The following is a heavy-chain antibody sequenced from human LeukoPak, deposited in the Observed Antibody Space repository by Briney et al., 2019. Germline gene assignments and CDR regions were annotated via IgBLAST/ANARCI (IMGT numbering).Heavy chain of an antibody. CDR3: AKDWPSEWQQLPDYDAVDV. D-gene: IGHD6-13*01. J-gene: IGHJ3*01. V-gene: IGHV3-23*01. Sequence: GGSLRVSCAASGFTFSNYAMTWVRQAPGKGLEWVSTISDSGSTFYADSVKGRFTISRDNSKNTLFLQMNGLRADDTAVYYCAKDWPSEWQQLPDYDAVDVWGQGTMATVSS. CDR2: ISDSGST. CDR1: GFTFSNYA.